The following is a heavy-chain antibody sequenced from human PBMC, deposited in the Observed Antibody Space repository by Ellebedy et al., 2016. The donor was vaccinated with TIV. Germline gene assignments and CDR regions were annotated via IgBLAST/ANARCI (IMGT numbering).Heavy chain of an antibody. CDR2: IYWNGDK. J-gene: IGHJ4*02. CDR3: AYSPYTHAYGFTS. D-gene: IGHD3-16*01. CDR1: GFSLTTDGVG. Sequence: SGPTLVKPTQTLTLTCTFSGFSLTTDGVGVGWIRQPPGQALECLALIYWNGDKRFSPYLQTRLTITKDPFKNQVVLTMTSVDPIDTATYYCAYSPYTHAYGFTSWGQGTLVTVSS. V-gene: IGHV2-5*01.